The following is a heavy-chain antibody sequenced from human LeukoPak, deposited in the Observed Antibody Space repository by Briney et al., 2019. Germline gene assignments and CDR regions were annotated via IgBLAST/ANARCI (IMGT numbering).Heavy chain of an antibody. Sequence: SETLSLTCTVSGGSISSYYWSWIRQPPGKGLEWIGYIYYSGSTNYNPSLKSRVTISVDTSKNQFSLKLSSVTAADTAVYYCARALGVRNWFDPWGQGTLVTVSS. CDR3: ARALGVRNWFDP. CDR2: IYYSGST. V-gene: IGHV4-59*01. CDR1: GGSISSYY. D-gene: IGHD3-3*01. J-gene: IGHJ5*02.